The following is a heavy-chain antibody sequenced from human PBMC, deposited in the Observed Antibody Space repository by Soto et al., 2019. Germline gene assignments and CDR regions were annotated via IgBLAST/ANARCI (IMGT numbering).Heavy chain of an antibody. Sequence: SETLSLTCTVSGGSISSYYWSWIRQPPGKGLEWIGYIYYSGSTNYNPSLKSRVTISVDTSKNQFSLKLSSVTSADTAVYYCARDRGYCSGGSCYAFDIWGQGTMVTVS. CDR3: ARDRGYCSGGSCYAFDI. CDR1: GGSISSYY. J-gene: IGHJ3*02. V-gene: IGHV4-59*01. D-gene: IGHD2-15*01. CDR2: IYYSGST.